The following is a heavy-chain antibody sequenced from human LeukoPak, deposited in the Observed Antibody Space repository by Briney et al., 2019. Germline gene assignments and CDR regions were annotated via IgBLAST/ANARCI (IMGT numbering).Heavy chain of an antibody. J-gene: IGHJ4*02. CDR3: ARDRFGELLSGYFDY. V-gene: IGHV3-30*04. Sequence: GGSLRLSCAASGFTFSSYAMHWVRQAPGKGLEWVAVISYDGSNKYYADSVKGRFTISRDNSKNTLYLQMNSLRAEDTAVYYCARDRFGELLSGYFDYWGQGTLVTVSS. CDR1: GFTFSSYA. D-gene: IGHD3-10*01. CDR2: ISYDGSNK.